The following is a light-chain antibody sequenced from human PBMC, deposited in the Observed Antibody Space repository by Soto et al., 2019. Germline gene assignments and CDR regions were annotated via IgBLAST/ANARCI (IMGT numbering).Light chain of an antibody. J-gene: IGLJ1*01. CDR2: RNN. CDR3: AAWDDSLSGYV. Sequence: QSVLTQPPSASGTPGQKVTISCSGSSSNIESNYVYWYQQLPGTAPKLLIYRNNQRPSGVPDRFSGSKSGTSASLAISGLRSEDEADYYCAAWDDSLSGYVFGTGTKLTVL. V-gene: IGLV1-47*01. CDR1: SSNIESNY.